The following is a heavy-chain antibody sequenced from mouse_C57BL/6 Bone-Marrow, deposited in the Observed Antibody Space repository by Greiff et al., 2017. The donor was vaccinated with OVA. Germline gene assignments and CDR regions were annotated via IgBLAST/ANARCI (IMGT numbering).Heavy chain of an antibody. Sequence: EVQLVESGGDLVKPGGSLKLSCAASGFTFSSYGMSWVRQTPDKRLEWVATISSGGSYTYYPDSVKGRFTISRDNAKNTLYLQMSSLKSEDTAMYYCARHWVGITTVVAGNAMDYWGQGTSVTVSS. CDR2: ISSGGSYT. CDR3: ARHWVGITTVVAGNAMDY. V-gene: IGHV5-6*01. J-gene: IGHJ4*01. D-gene: IGHD1-1*01. CDR1: GFTFSSYG.